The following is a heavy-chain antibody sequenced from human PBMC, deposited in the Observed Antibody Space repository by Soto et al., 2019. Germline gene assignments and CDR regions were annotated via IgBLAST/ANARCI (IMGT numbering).Heavy chain of an antibody. CDR2: INHSVIT. CDR1: CGSFSGYY. Sequence: PSETLSLTCAVYCGSFSGYYWSWIRQPPGNGLYWIGEINHSVITNXXPSLKSRXXISVDTSKNHXSLKLXSVTAAYTAVYYCATDGAAGSVMEVWGPGTTVTVSS. D-gene: IGHD6-13*01. V-gene: IGHV4-34*01. J-gene: IGHJ6*02. CDR3: ATDGAAGSVMEV.